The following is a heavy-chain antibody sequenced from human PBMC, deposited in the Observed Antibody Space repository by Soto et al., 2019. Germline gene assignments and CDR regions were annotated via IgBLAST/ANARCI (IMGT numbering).Heavy chain of an antibody. CDR1: GGSISSSSYY. J-gene: IGHJ4*02. V-gene: IGHV4-39*01. CDR3: SRHRQCSGGSCYLYFDY. CDR2: IYYSRST. D-gene: IGHD2-15*01. Sequence: PSETLSLTCTVSGGSISSSSYYWGWIRQPPGKGLEWIGSIYYSRSTYYNQSLKSRVTISVDTSKNHFSLKLSSVTAADTALYYFSRHRQCSGGSCYLYFDYWGQGTLVTVSS.